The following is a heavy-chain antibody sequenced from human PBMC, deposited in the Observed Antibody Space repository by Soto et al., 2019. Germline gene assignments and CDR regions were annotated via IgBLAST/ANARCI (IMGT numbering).Heavy chain of an antibody. V-gene: IGHV4-59*01. J-gene: IGHJ6*03. Sequence: QVQLQESGPGLVKPSETLSLTCTVSGGSISTYYWSWVRQPPGKGLEWIGYVYYSGSTNYNPSLKSRVTISVDTSKNHFSLKLTSVTAADTAMYYWARGGRSAYYYYMGVWGKGTPVTVYS. CDR1: GGSISTYY. CDR2: VYYSGST. CDR3: ARGGRSAYYYYMGV.